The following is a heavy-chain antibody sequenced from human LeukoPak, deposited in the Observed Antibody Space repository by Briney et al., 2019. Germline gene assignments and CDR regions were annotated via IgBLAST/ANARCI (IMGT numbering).Heavy chain of an antibody. V-gene: IGHV4-61*02. CDR1: GRSISSGSDY. J-gene: IGHJ5*02. CDR3: AREQQLVYNWFDP. D-gene: IGHD6-13*01. CDR2: ICTSGST. Sequence: NPSQTLSLTSTVSGRSISSGSDYWSWIRQPAGKGLQWIGRICTSGSTNYNPSLKSRVTISVDTSKNQFSLKLSSVTAADTAVYYCAREQQLVYNWFDPWGQGTLVTVSS.